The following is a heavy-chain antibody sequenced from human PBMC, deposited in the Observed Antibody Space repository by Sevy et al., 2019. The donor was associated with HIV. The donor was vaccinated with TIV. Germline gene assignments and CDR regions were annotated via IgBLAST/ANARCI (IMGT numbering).Heavy chain of an antibody. CDR3: AREREAVAGSYYYYDMDV. J-gene: IGHJ6*02. D-gene: IGHD6-19*01. V-gene: IGHV3-74*01. Sequence: GGSLRLSCAASGFTFRSYWMHWVRQAPGKGLVWVSRINSDGSSTNYADSVKGRFTISRDNAKNTLYLQMNSLRAEDTAVDYCAREREAVAGSYYYYDMDVWGQGTTVTVSS. CDR2: INSDGSST. CDR1: GFTFRSYW.